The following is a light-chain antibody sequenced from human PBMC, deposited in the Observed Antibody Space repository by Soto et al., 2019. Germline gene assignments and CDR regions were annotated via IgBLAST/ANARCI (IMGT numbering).Light chain of an antibody. V-gene: IGKV3-20*01. CDR2: GAS. Sequence: TVGLDRRERATLYCKKSHYVINTHLAWYQHKPGQAPRLLIYGASSRATGIPDRFSGSASGTDLTLTICSLEPEDFPVYYCQHYVSFRIPFAQGTRLEIK. CDR1: HYVINTH. CDR3: QHYVSFRIP. J-gene: IGKJ5*01.